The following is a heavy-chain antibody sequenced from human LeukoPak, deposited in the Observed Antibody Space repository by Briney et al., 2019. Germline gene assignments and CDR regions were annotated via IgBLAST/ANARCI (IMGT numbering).Heavy chain of an antibody. D-gene: IGHD6-13*01. CDR1: GGTFSSYA. V-gene: IGHV1-69*05. Sequence: GSSVKVSCKASGGTFSSYAISWVRQAPGQGLEWMGGIIPIFGTANYAQKFQGRVTITTDESTSTAYMELSSLRSEDTAVYYCVRLGMAGAAAGLDPWGQGTLVTVSS. CDR3: VRLGMAGAAAGLDP. CDR2: IIPIFGTA. J-gene: IGHJ5*02.